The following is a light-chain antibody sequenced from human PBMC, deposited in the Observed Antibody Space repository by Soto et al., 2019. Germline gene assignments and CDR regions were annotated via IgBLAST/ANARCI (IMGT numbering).Light chain of an antibody. CDR3: AAWDGSLNNVL. CDR2: GDN. CDR1: ASSIGTNT. V-gene: IGLV1-44*01. J-gene: IGLJ2*01. Sequence: QPVLTQPPSASGTPGQRVTISCSGSASSIGTNTVNWYRQLPGTAPKLLIYGDNQRPSGVPDRFSGSKSGTSASLAISGLQSEDEAEYYCAAWDGSLNNVLFGGGTQLTVL.